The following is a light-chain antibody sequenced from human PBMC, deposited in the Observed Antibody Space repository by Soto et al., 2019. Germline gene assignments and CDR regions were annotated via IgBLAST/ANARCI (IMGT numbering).Light chain of an antibody. J-gene: IGKJ5*01. CDR2: DAS. CDR1: QSVSSN. CDR3: QQRSNWPPIT. Sequence: EMVMTQAASTLSVSPGDRATLSCSSSQSVSSNLAWYQQTPGQAPRLLIYDASNRATGIPARFSGSGSGTDFTLTISSLEPEDFAVYYCQQRSNWPPITFGQGTRLEIK. V-gene: IGKV3-11*01.